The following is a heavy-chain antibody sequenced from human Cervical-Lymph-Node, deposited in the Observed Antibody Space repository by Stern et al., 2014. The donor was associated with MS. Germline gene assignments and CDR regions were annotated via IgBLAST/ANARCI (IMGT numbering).Heavy chain of an antibody. J-gene: IGHJ4*02. CDR1: GFTFTSSA. D-gene: IGHD5-18*01. CDR3: AAEQRSYGYDY. CDR2: IVVGSGNT. Sequence: VQLVESGPEVKKPGTSVKVSCKASGFTFTSSAVQWVRQARGKRLEGIGWIVVGSGNTNYAQKFQERVTITRDMSTSTAYMELSSLRSEDTAVYYCAAEQRSYGYDYWGQGTLVTVSS. V-gene: IGHV1-58*01.